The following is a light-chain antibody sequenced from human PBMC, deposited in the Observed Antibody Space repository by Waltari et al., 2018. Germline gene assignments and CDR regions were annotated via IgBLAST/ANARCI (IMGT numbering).Light chain of an antibody. J-gene: IGKJ1*01. CDR3: QQRSNWPGT. V-gene: IGKV3-11*01. CDR1: QSVSSY. Sequence: EIVLTQSPATLSLSPGERATLSCRASQSVSSYLAWYQQKPGQAPRLLIYDASNRATGIPARFSVSGSGTDFTLTISSLEPEDFSGYYCQQRSNWPGTFGQGTKVEIK. CDR2: DAS.